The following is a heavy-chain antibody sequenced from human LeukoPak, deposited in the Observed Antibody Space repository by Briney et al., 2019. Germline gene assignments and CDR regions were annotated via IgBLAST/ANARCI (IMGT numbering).Heavy chain of an antibody. D-gene: IGHD5-12*01. J-gene: IGHJ5*02. Sequence: GGSLRLSCAASGFTFSSYWMSWVRQAPGKGLEWVANIKQDGSEKYYVDSVKGRFTISRDNAKNSLYLQMNSLRAEDTAVYYCASDLRTGYDYFWWFDPWGQGTLVTVSS. CDR1: GFTFSSYW. CDR3: ASDLRTGYDYFWWFDP. CDR2: IKQDGSEK. V-gene: IGHV3-7*03.